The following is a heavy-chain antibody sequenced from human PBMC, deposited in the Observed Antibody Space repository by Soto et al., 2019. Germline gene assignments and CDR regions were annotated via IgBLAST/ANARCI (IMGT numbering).Heavy chain of an antibody. D-gene: IGHD3-22*01. Sequence: QVQLVQSGAEVKKPGSSVKVSCKASGGTFSSYAISWVRQAPGQGLEWMGGIIPIFGTADYAQKFQGRVTITADESTSTAYMELSRLRYEDTAVYYCASHYDSSGYYYRGLDYWGEGTLVTVSS. CDR1: GGTFSSYA. CDR3: ASHYDSSGYYYRGLDY. J-gene: IGHJ4*02. V-gene: IGHV1-69*12. CDR2: IIPIFGTA.